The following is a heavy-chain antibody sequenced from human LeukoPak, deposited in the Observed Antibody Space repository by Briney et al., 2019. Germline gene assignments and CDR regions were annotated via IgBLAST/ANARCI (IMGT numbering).Heavy chain of an antibody. CDR3: AKERYCSSTSCSSSDY. CDR2: IRYDGSNK. CDR1: GFTFSSYS. D-gene: IGHD2-2*01. J-gene: IGHJ4*02. Sequence: GRSLRLSCAASGFTFSSYSMNWVRQAPGKGLEWVAFIRYDGSNKYYADSVKGRFTISRDNSKNTLYLQMNSLRAEDTAVYYCAKERYCSSTSCSSSDYWGQGTLVTVSS. V-gene: IGHV3-30*02.